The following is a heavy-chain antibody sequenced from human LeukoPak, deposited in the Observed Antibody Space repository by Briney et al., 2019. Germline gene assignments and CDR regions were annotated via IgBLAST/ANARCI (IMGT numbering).Heavy chain of an antibody. CDR3: AKAAPLYYYGSGSYDYFDY. V-gene: IGHV3-23*01. CDR2: ISGSGGST. CDR1: GFTFSSYA. Sequence: HPGGSLRLSCAASGFTFSSYAMSWVRQAPGKGLEWVSAISGSGGSTYYADSVKGRFTISRDNSKNTLYLQMNSLRAEDTAVYHCAKAAPLYYYGSGSYDYFDYWGQGTRVTVSS. D-gene: IGHD3-10*01. J-gene: IGHJ4*02.